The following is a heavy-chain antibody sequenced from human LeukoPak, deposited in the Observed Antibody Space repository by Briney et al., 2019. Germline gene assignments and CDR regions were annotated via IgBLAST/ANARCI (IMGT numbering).Heavy chain of an antibody. CDR1: GYTFTGYY. D-gene: IGHD2-8*01. J-gene: IGHJ4*02. CDR3: ARSYCTNGVCYTGAVDY. Sequence: ASVKVSCKASGYTFTGYYMHWVRQAPGQGLEWMGWINPNSGGTNYAQKFQGRVTMTRDTSISTAYMELSRLRSDGTAVYYCARSYCTNGVCYTGAVDYWGQGTLVTVSS. V-gene: IGHV1-2*02. CDR2: INPNSGGT.